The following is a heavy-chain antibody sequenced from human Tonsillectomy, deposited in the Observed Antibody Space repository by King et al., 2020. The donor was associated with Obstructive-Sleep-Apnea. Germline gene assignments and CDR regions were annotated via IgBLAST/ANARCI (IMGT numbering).Heavy chain of an antibody. Sequence: VQLVESGGGVVQPGRSLRLSCAASGFTFSSYAMHWVRQAPGKGLEWVAVISYDGSNKYYAYSVKGRFTISRDNSKNTLYLQMNSRRAEDTAVYYCARDRRGYSYGYMGFDYWGQGTLVTVSS. CDR2: ISYDGSNK. CDR3: ARDRRGYSYGYMGFDY. CDR1: GFTFSSYA. J-gene: IGHJ4*02. D-gene: IGHD5-18*01. V-gene: IGHV3-30*04.